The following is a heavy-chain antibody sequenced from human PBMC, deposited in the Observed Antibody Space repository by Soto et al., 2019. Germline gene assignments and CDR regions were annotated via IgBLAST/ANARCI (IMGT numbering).Heavy chain of an antibody. D-gene: IGHD2-2*01. CDR1: GYSISSGYY. CDR2: IYHSGIT. Sequence: PSETLSLTCAVSGYSISSGYYWGWIRQPPGKGLEWIGSIYHSGITYYNPSLKSRVTISVDTSKNQFSLKLSSVTAADTAVYYCAREDGYCSSNSCPSYYYYYGMDVWGQGTTVT. CDR3: AREDGYCSSNSCPSYYYYYGMDV. V-gene: IGHV4-38-2*02. J-gene: IGHJ6*02.